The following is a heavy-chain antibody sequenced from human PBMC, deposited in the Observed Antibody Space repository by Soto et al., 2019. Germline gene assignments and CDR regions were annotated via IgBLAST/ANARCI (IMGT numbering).Heavy chain of an antibody. Sequence: AGGSLRLSCAASGFTFSSYGMHWVRQAPGKGLEWVAVISYDGSNKYYSESAKGRFTISRDNSNNTLYLQMNNLRVEDTAVYFCAREGAVAGSQDFWGQGTLVTVSS. J-gene: IGHJ4*02. CDR1: GFTFSSYG. V-gene: IGHV3-30*03. CDR3: AREGAVAGSQDF. D-gene: IGHD6-19*01. CDR2: ISYDGSNK.